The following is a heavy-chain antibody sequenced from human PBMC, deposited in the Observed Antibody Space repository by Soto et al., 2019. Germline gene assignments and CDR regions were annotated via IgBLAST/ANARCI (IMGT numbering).Heavy chain of an antibody. CDR3: ARQDIVVVPAAAYYYYGMDV. D-gene: IGHD2-2*01. V-gene: IGHV1-69*13. J-gene: IGHJ6*02. Sequence: GASVKVSCKASGGTFSSYAISWVRQAPGQGLEWMGGIIPIFGTANYAQKFQGRVTITADESTSTAYMELSSLRSEDTAVYYCARQDIVVVPAAAYYYYGMDVWGQGTTVPSP. CDR1: GGTFSSYA. CDR2: IIPIFGTA.